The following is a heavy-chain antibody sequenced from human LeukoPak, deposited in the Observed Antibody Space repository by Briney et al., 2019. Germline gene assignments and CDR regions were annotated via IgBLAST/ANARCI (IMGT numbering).Heavy chain of an antibody. Sequence: GASVKASCKASGYTFTGYYTGWGRQAPGRGLEWVGWINTNMGGTNYAQNLQGRVTMTRDTSIRTAYMDRSRPRSEYTAVYYCATPPTRTTTTGEFWSDAWGQGTLVTV. CDR2: INTNMGGT. J-gene: IGHJ5*02. CDR1: GYTFTGYY. V-gene: IGHV1-2*02. D-gene: IGHD3-10*01. CDR3: ATPPTRTTTTGEFWSDA.